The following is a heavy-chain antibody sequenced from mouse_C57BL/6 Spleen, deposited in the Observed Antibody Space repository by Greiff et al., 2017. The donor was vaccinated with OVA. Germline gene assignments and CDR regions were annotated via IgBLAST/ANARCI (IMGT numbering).Heavy chain of an antibody. V-gene: IGHV1-62-2*01. J-gene: IGHJ4*01. CDR2: FYPGSGSI. Sequence: VMLVESGAELVKPGASVKLSCKASGYTFTEYTIHWVKQRSGQGLEWIGWFYPGSGSIKYNEKFKDKATLTADKSSSTVYMELSRLTSEDSAVYFCARHEERDYAMDYWGQGTSVTVSS. CDR3: ARHEERDYAMDY. CDR1: GYTFTEYT.